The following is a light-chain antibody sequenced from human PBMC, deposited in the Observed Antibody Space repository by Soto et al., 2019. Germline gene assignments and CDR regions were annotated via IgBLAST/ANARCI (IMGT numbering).Light chain of an antibody. J-gene: IGLJ1*01. CDR1: SGDIGSYIS. CDR2: EVS. Sequence: QSALTQPASVSGSPGQSITISCTGTSGDIGSYISVSWFQQHPGKAPKLMIYEVSNRPSGVSNRFSGSKSANTASLTISGLQAEDEADYYCTSYTSSTTLYVFGTGTKVTVL. CDR3: TSYTSSTTLYV. V-gene: IGLV2-14*01.